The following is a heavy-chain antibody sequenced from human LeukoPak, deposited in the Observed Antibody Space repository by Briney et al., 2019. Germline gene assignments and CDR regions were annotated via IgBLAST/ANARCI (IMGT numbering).Heavy chain of an antibody. CDR2: INHSGST. V-gene: IGHV4-34*01. Sequence: SETPSLTCAVYGGSFSGYYWSWIRQPPGKGLEWIGEINHSGSTNYNPSLKSRVTISVDASKNQFSLKLSSVTAADTAVYYCARPRLGELSFLVYWGQGTLVTVSS. J-gene: IGHJ4*02. CDR3: ARPRLGELSFLVY. CDR1: GGSFSGYY. D-gene: IGHD3-16*02.